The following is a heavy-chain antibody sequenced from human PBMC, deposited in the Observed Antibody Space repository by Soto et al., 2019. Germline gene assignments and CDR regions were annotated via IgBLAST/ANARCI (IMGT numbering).Heavy chain of an antibody. CDR1: GFSLSTSGMC. Sequence: SGPTLVNPTQTLTLTCTFSGFSLSTSGMCVSWIRQPPGKALEWLARIDWDDDKYYSTSLKTRLTISKDTSKNQVVLTMTNMDPVDTATYYCARIRRHYDFWSGYWVDYYYMDVWGKGTTVTVSS. CDR3: ARIRRHYDFWSGYWVDYYYMDV. V-gene: IGHV2-70*11. J-gene: IGHJ6*03. D-gene: IGHD3-3*01. CDR2: IDWDDDK.